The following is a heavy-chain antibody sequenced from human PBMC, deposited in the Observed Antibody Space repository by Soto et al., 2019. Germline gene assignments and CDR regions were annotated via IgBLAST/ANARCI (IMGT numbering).Heavy chain of an antibody. Sequence: QVQLVQSGAEVKKPGASVKVSCKASGYTFSNFAMXXXXXXXGQRLEWMGWINAGNWNTKYSQKFQGRVTITRDTXXXXXXXXXXXXXXXXTXVYYCARDAGSFDYWGQGTLVTVSS. V-gene: IGHV1-3*01. D-gene: IGHD2-21*01. CDR1: GYTFSNFA. CDR2: INAGNWNT. CDR3: ARDAGSFDY. J-gene: IGHJ4*02.